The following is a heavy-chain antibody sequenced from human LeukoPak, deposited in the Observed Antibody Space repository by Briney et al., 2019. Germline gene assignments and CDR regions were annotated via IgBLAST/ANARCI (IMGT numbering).Heavy chain of an antibody. J-gene: IGHJ4*02. V-gene: IGHV3-23*01. CDR2: ISGSGGST. Sequence: PGGSLRLSCAASGLTFSSYAMNWVRQTPGKRLEWVSVISGSGGSTNYADSVKGRFTISRDNSQNILYLQMSSLRAEDTAVYYCAKANNYYDSGAYSDFWGQGALVIVSS. CDR1: GLTFSSYA. CDR3: AKANNYYDSGAYSDF. D-gene: IGHD3-22*01.